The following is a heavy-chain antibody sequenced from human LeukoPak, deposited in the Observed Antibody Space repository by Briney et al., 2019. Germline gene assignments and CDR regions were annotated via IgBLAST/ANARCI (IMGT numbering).Heavy chain of an antibody. D-gene: IGHD3-10*01. V-gene: IGHV1-24*01. J-gene: IGHJ4*02. CDR2: FDPEDGET. CDR3: ARGRITMVRGFYQTTGFFDY. Sequence: ASVKVSCKVSEYTLTELSMHWVRQAPGKGLEWMGGFDPEDGETIYAQKFQGRVTMTEDTSTDTAYMELSSLRSEDTAVYYCARGRITMVRGFYQTTGFFDYWGQGTLVTVSS. CDR1: EYTLTELS.